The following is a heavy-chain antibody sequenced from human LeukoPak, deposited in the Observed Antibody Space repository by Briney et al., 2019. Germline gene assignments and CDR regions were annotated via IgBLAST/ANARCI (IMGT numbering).Heavy chain of an antibody. J-gene: IGHJ4*02. D-gene: IGHD3-16*01. CDR1: GYTFTTYG. CDR2: ISVYSGNT. CDR3: AREPKSLGDLFFIDY. Sequence: ASVKVSCKASGYTFTTYGISWVRQAPGQGLEWMGWISVYSGNTNYAQKLQGRVTMTTDTSASTAYMELRSLTSDDTAVYYCAREPKSLGDLFFIDYWGQGTLVTVSS. V-gene: IGHV1-18*01.